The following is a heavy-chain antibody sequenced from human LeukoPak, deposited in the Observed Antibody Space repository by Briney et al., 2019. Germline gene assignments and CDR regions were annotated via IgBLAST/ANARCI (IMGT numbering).Heavy chain of an antibody. CDR2: ISGSGGST. CDR1: GFTFSSYA. V-gene: IGHV3-23*01. D-gene: IGHD6-13*01. Sequence: PGGSLRLSCAASGFTFSSYAMSWVRQAPGKGLEWVSAISGSGGSTYYADSVKGRFTISRDNSKNTLYLQMNSLRAEDTAVYYCAKDNKGDRYSSLGYFDYWGQGTLVTVSS. J-gene: IGHJ4*02. CDR3: AKDNKGDRYSSLGYFDY.